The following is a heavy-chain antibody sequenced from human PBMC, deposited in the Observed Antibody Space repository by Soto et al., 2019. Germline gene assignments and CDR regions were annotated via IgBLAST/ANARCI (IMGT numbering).Heavy chain of an antibody. Sequence: QLQLRQEGPGLVRPLETLSLTCTVSNGSITSGDYYWGWIRQSPGKGLEWIGSIFYTGSTYYTPSLQSRVTVSVDTSRNQFSLKLNSATAADTAVYYCVRTVGSSWFYDLWDRGTLITVSS. CDR2: IFYTGST. V-gene: IGHV4-39*01. CDR1: NGSITSGDYY. J-gene: IGHJ2*01. D-gene: IGHD3-10*01. CDR3: VRTVGSSWFYDL.